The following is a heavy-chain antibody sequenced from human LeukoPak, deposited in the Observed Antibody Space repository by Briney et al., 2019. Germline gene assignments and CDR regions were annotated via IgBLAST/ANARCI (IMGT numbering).Heavy chain of an antibody. CDR3: AKEPRDSGSAFDS. J-gene: IGHJ4*02. V-gene: IGHV3-30*02. CDR1: GFIFNSYL. D-gene: IGHD3-22*01. Sequence: GGSLRLSCAASGFIFNSYLMHWVRQAPGKELEWVAVIQHDGSDKYYAAFVKGRFTISRDNTMNTLYLQMNSLRPEDTAVYYCAKEPRDSGSAFDSWGQGTLVIVSS. CDR2: IQHDGSDK.